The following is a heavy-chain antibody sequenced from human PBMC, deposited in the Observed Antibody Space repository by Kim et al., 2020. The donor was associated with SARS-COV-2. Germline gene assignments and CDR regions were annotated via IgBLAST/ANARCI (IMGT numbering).Heavy chain of an antibody. D-gene: IGHD6-6*01. CDR2: ISGSGGST. J-gene: IGHJ6*03. Sequence: GGSLRLSCAASGFTFSSYAMSWVRQAPGKGLEWVSAISGSGGSTYYADSVKGRFTISRDNSKNTLYLQMNSLRAEDTAVYYCAKDGAARSYYYYYYMDVWGKVTTVTVSS. V-gene: IGHV3-23*01. CDR1: GFTFSSYA. CDR3: AKDGAARSYYYYYYMDV.